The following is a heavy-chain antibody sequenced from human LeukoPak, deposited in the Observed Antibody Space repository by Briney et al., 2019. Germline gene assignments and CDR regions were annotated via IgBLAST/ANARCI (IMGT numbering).Heavy chain of an antibody. Sequence: GRSLRLSCAASGFTFSSYGMHWVRQAPGKGLEWVAVIWYDGSNKYYADSVKGRFTISRDNSKNTLYLQMNSLRAEDTAVYYCASEVSALDYWGQGTLVTVSS. CDR3: ASEVSALDY. CDR2: IWYDGSNK. J-gene: IGHJ4*02. CDR1: GFTFSSYG. V-gene: IGHV3-33*01.